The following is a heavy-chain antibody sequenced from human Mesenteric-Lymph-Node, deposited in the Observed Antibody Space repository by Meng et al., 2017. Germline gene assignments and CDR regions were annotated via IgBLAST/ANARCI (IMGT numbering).Heavy chain of an antibody. Sequence: ASVKVSCKASGYTFTGYYMHWVRQAPGQGLEWMGRINPNSGGTNYAQKFQGRVTMTRDTSISTAYMELSRLRSDDTAVYYCARARLRFLEWLFPLDVWGQGTTVTVSS. J-gene: IGHJ6*02. CDR3: ARARLRFLEWLFPLDV. V-gene: IGHV1-2*06. D-gene: IGHD3-3*01. CDR2: INPNSGGT. CDR1: GYTFTGYY.